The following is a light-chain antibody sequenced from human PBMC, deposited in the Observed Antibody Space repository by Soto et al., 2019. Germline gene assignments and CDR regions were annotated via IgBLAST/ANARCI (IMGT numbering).Light chain of an antibody. CDR2: KAS. J-gene: IGKJ1*01. CDR1: QSISSW. CDR3: QQNNRYPWT. Sequence: DIQMTQSPSTLSASVGDRFIITCRASQSISSWLAWYQQKPGKAPKLLIYKASSLERGVPSRFSGSGSGTEFTLTISSLQPDDLATYYCQQNNRYPWTFGQGTKVDIK. V-gene: IGKV1-5*03.